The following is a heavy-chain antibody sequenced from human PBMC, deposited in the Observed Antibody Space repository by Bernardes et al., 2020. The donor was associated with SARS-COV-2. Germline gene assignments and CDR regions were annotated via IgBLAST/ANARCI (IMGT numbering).Heavy chain of an antibody. Sequence: TLSLTCTVSGGSISSSSYYWGWIRQPPGKGLEWIGSIYYSGSTYYNPSLKSRVTISVDTSKNQFSLKLSSVTAADTAVYYCARGGSCATWIQLWFSPPFDYWGQGTLVTVSS. D-gene: IGHD5-18*01. CDR3: ARGGSCATWIQLWFSPPFDY. CDR2: IYYSGST. J-gene: IGHJ4*02. V-gene: IGHV4-39*01. CDR1: GGSISSSSYY.